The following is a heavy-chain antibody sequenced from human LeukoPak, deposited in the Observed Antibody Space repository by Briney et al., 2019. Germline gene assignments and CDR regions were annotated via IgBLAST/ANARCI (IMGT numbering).Heavy chain of an antibody. Sequence: PGGSLRLFCAASGFAFSTYGMYWVRQAPGKGLEWSTVIWHDGSNQYYADSVKGRFTVSRHNSKNTLYLQMDSLRAEDTAVYYCARVIDPYNFIDYWGQGTLVTVSS. CDR3: ARVIDPYNFIDY. J-gene: IGHJ4*02. D-gene: IGHD1-1*01. V-gene: IGHV3-33*01. CDR1: GFAFSTYG. CDR2: IWHDGSNQ.